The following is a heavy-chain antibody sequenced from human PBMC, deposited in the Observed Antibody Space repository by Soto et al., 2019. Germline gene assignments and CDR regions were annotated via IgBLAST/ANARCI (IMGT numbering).Heavy chain of an antibody. V-gene: IGHV1-18*01. D-gene: IGHD2-21*02. Sequence: QVQLVQSGAEVKRPGASVKVSCTASGYTFTNFGVTWVRQAPGQGLEWMSWISPETGKTYCARKLQGRVTMTTDTSTNTAYMELGSLRSDDTAVYYCVREFRDYGGDVVYYDYWGQGTLVIVSS. CDR3: VREFRDYGGDVVYYDY. J-gene: IGHJ4*02. CDR1: GYTFTNFG. CDR2: ISPETGKT.